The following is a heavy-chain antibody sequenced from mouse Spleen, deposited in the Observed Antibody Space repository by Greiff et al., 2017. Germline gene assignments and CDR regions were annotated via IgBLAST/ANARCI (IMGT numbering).Heavy chain of an antibody. J-gene: IGHJ2*01. CDR3: ARYYDYALYYLDY. CDR1: GYTFSSYW. D-gene: IGHD2-4*01. Sequence: QVQLQQSGAELMKPGASVKISCKATGYTFSSYWIEWVKQRPGHGLEWIGEILPGSGSTNYNEKFKGKATFTADTSSNTAYMQLSSLTSEDSAVYYCARYYDYALYYLDYWGQGTTLTVSS. CDR2: ILPGSGST. V-gene: IGHV1-9*01.